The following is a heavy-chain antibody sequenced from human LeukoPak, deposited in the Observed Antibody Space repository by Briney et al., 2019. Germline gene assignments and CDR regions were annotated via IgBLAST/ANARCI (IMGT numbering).Heavy chain of an antibody. D-gene: IGHD1-26*01. CDR2: IKQDGGEI. CDR3: ARDKKVGATNFDY. CDR1: GFTFSSYW. J-gene: IGHJ4*02. V-gene: IGHV3-7*03. Sequence: PGGSLRLSCAASGFTFSSYWMSWVRQAPGKGPEWVANIKQDGGEIYYVDSAKGRFTISRDNAKNSLYLQMNSLRAEDTAVYYCARDKKVGATNFDYWGQGTLVTVSS.